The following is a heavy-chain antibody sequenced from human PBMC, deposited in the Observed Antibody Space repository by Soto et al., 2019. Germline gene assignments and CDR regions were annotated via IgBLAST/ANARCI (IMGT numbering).Heavy chain of an antibody. CDR2: IDPSDSYI. V-gene: IGHV5-10-1*01. CDR1: GYSFTSYW. CDR3: ARRRGYSGYEALDY. D-gene: IGHD5-12*01. J-gene: IGHJ4*02. Sequence: PGESLKISCKGSGYSFTSYWISWVRQMPGKGLVWMGRIDPSDSYINYSPSFQGHVTISADKSISTAYLQWSSLKASDTAMYYCARRRGYSGYEALDYWGQGTLVTVSS.